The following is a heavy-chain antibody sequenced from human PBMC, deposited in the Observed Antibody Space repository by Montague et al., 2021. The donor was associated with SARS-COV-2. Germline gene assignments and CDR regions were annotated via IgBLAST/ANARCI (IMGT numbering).Heavy chain of an antibody. CDR1: GFSLSTSGIC. J-gene: IGHJ4*02. CDR3: AREIAAAGPALDY. V-gene: IGHV2-70*11. Sequence: PALVTPTQTITLTCTFSGFSLSTSGICVSWIRQPPGKALEWLARXDWXSYKYYSTSLKTRLTISKDTSKNQVVLTMTNMDPVDTATYYCAREIAAAGPALDYWGQGTLVTVSS. CDR2: XDWXSYK. D-gene: IGHD6-13*01.